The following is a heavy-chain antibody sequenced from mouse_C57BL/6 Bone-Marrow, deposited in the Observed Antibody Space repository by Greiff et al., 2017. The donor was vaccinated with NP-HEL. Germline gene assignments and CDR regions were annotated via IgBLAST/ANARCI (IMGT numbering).Heavy chain of an antibody. CDR1: GYTFTDYY. V-gene: IGHV1-19*01. J-gene: IGHJ4*01. Sequence: EVQLVESGPVLVKPGASVKMSCKASGYTFTDYYMNWVKQSHGKSLEWIGVINPYNGGTSYNQKFKGKATLTVDKSSSTAYMELNSLTSEDSAVYYCARYDDGYYGYYAIDYWGQGTSVTVSS. CDR2: INPYNGGT. D-gene: IGHD2-3*01. CDR3: ARYDDGYYGYYAIDY.